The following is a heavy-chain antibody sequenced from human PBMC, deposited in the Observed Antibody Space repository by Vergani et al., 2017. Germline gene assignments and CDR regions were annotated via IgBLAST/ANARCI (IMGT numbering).Heavy chain of an antibody. V-gene: IGHV1-8*02. Sequence: QVQLVQSGAEVKKPGASVKVSCKASGYTFTSYDINWVRQATGQGLEWMGWMNPNSGNTGYAQKFQGRVTMTRDTSTSTVYMELSSLRSEDTAVYYCARESYKGNSYYYYYYMDVWGKGTTVTVSS. CDR3: ARESYKGNSYYYYYYMDV. J-gene: IGHJ6*03. CDR2: MNPNSGNT. CDR1: GYTFTSYD. D-gene: IGHD4-23*01.